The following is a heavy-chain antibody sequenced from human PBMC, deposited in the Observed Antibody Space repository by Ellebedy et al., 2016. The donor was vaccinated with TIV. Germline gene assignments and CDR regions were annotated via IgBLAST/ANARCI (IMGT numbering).Heavy chain of an antibody. CDR3: ARGDGSGHNVNEG. Sequence: GESLKISXAASGFTFSSYWMGWVRQAPGKGLEWVAIIQHDGSETFYVDSVKGRFTVSRDNAVNSLYLQMNSLRAEDTAVHFCARGDGSGHNVNEGWGQGTLVTVSS. D-gene: IGHD5/OR15-5a*01. V-gene: IGHV3-7*01. CDR1: GFTFSSYW. CDR2: IQHDGSET. J-gene: IGHJ4*02.